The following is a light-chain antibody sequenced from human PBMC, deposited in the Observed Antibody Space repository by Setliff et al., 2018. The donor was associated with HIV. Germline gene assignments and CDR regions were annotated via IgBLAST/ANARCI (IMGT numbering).Light chain of an antibody. J-gene: IGLJ1*01. CDR3: SSYTSSNTLV. CDR2: EVS. V-gene: IGLV2-14*01. Sequence: SALAQPASVSGSPGQSITISCTGTSSDVGGYNSVSWYQQHPGKAPKLMIYEVSNRPSGVSNRFSGSKSGNTASLTISGLQAEDEADYYCSSYTSSNTLVFGTGTKGTVL. CDR1: SSDVGGYNS.